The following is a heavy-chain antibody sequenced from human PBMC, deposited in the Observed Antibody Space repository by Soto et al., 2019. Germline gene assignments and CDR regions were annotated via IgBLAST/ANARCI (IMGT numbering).Heavy chain of an antibody. D-gene: IGHD3-10*01. CDR3: VRNWRYYGGDYYYGLDA. CDR2: IYWDDDE. CDR1: GFSLNTGGLG. Sequence: ITLKESGPTLVKPTQTLTLTCTFSGFSLNTGGLGVGWVRKPRGKAMEWIALIYWDDDERYRPSLRSRLNITPDTINNQVVLTMTNMDPEDTATYYCVRNWRYYGGDYYYGLDAWGQGTTVTVSS. V-gene: IGHV2-5*02. J-gene: IGHJ6*02.